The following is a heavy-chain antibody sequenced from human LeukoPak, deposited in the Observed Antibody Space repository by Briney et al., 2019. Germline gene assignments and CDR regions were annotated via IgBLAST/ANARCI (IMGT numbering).Heavy chain of an antibody. Sequence: GASVKVSCRASGYTFTGYYMHWVRQAPGQGLEWMGWINPNSGGTNYAQKFRGRVTMTRDTSISTAYMELSRLRSDDTAVYYCARGPPRLRSPLDYWGQGTLVTVSS. J-gene: IGHJ4*02. D-gene: IGHD4-17*01. CDR3: ARGPPRLRSPLDY. CDR2: INPNSGGT. V-gene: IGHV1-2*02. CDR1: GYTFTGYY.